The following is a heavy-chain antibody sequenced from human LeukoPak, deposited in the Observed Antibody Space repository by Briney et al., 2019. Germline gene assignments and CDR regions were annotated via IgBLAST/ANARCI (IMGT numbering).Heavy chain of an antibody. CDR3: ARVIVAAAHDAFDI. V-gene: IGHV3-53*01. CDR2: IYSGGST. Sequence: GGSLRLSCIASGFTFSNYGMSWVRQAPGKGLEWVSIIYSGGSTYYADSMKGRFTVSRDNSKNTLYLQMNSLRAEDTAVYYCARVIVAAAHDAFDIWGQGTMVTVSS. CDR1: GFTFSNYG. J-gene: IGHJ3*02. D-gene: IGHD5-12*01.